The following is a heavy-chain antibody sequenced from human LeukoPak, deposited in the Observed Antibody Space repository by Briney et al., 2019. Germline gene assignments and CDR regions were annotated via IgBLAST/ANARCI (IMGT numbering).Heavy chain of an antibody. CDR2: MSGSGGST. CDR1: GFTFSRFA. D-gene: IGHD2-2*01. V-gene: IGHV3-23*01. J-gene: IGHJ2*01. Sequence: GGSLRLSCADSGFTFSRFAVSWVRQAPGKGLECVSTMSGSGGSTYYADSVKGRFTLSRDNSKSTLFLQMNNPRVEDTAVYYCARGPAIGWYFDLWGRGPLLTVSS. CDR3: ARGPAIGWYFDL.